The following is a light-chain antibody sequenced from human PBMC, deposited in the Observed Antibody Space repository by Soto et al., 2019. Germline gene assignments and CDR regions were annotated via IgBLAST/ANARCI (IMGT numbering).Light chain of an antibody. J-gene: IGKJ1*01. Sequence: DIQMTQSPSTLSVSVGDRVTITCGASQTISSWLAWYQKKQGKAPKLLIYKASTLKSGVPSRLRGSGSGTEFTITISSLKTDDFETYYCQHYNSYSEAFGQGTKVDIK. CDR1: QTISSW. V-gene: IGKV1-5*03. CDR3: QHYNSYSEA. CDR2: KAS.